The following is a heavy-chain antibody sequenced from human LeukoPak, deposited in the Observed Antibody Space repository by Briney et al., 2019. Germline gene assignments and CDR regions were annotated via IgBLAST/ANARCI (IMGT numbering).Heavy chain of an antibody. CDR2: IKQDGSEK. Sequence: PGGSLRLSCAASGFTFSRYWMSWVRQAPGKGLEWVANIKQDGSEKYYVDSVKGRFTISRDNAKNSLYLQMNSLRAEDTALYYCAKGYRKGRWLPLDYWGQGTLVTVSS. CDR1: GFTFSRYW. CDR3: AKGYRKGRWLPLDY. D-gene: IGHD5-24*01. J-gene: IGHJ4*02. V-gene: IGHV3-7*03.